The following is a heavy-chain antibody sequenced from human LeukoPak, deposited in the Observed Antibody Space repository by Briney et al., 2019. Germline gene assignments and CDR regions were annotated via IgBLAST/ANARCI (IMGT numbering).Heavy chain of an antibody. Sequence: SETLSLTCTVSGGSISSYYWSWIRQPPGKGLEWIGYIYYSGSTNYNPSLKSRVTISVGTSKNQFSLKLSSVTAADTAVYYCARVLLWFGDLAPLYFDYWGQGTLVTVSS. CDR3: ARVLLWFGDLAPLYFDY. J-gene: IGHJ4*02. V-gene: IGHV4-59*01. CDR2: IYYSGST. D-gene: IGHD3-10*01. CDR1: GGSISSYY.